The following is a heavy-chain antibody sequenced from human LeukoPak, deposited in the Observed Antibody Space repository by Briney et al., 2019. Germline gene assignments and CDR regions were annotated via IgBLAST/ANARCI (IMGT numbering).Heavy chain of an antibody. V-gene: IGHV4-4*02. CDR1: GGSISSSNW. CDR2: IYHSGST. Sequence: PSETLSLTCAVSGGSISSSNWWSWVRQPPGKGLEWIGEIYHSGSTNYNPSLKSRVTISVDKSKNQFSLKLSSVTAADTAVYYCARVGVVTAIAFDYWGQGTLVSVSS. CDR3: ARVGVVTAIAFDY. J-gene: IGHJ4*02. D-gene: IGHD2-21*02.